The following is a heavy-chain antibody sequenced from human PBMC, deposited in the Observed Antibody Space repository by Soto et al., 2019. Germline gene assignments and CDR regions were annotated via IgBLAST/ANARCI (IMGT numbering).Heavy chain of an antibody. CDR3: AKGGPGGLYFLAY. V-gene: IGHV3-23*01. Sequence: GGSLRVSCAASGLTFGNYAISWVRQAPGKGLEWVSIISGSGDTPYYADSVKGRFTISRDNSRNTLYLQMNSLRAGDSAKYYYAKGGPGGLYFLAYGGPGTLVPVSS. CDR1: GLTFGNYA. D-gene: IGHD6-19*01. CDR2: ISGSGDTP. J-gene: IGHJ4*02.